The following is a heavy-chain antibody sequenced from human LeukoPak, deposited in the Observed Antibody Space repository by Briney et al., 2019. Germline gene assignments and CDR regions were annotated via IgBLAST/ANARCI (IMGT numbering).Heavy chain of an antibody. V-gene: IGHV3-53*01. Sequence: GGSLRLFCAASGFTVSSNYMSWVRPAPGKGLEWVSVIYSGGSTYYADSVKGRFTISRDNSKNTLYLQMNSLRAEDTAVYYCTSGKVGAFDIWGQGTMVTVSS. CDR3: TSGKVGAFDI. D-gene: IGHD1-26*01. CDR2: IYSGGST. CDR1: GFTVSSNY. J-gene: IGHJ3*02.